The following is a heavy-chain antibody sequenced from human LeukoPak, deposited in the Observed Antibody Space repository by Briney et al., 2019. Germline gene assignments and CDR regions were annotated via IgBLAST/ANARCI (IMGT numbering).Heavy chain of an antibody. J-gene: IGHJ4*02. CDR1: GFTFRSYA. CDR3: AKTDIVVVTAILSNFDY. D-gene: IGHD2-21*02. Sequence: GGSLRLSCAASGFTFRSYAMSWVRQAPGKGLEGVSPISGSGGSTYYADSVKGRFTISRDNPKNTLYLQMNSLRAEDTAVYYCAKTDIVVVTAILSNFDYWGQGTLVTVSS. CDR2: ISGSGGST. V-gene: IGHV3-23*01.